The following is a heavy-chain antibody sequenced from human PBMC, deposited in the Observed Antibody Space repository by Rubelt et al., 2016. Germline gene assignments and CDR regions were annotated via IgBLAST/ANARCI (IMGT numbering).Heavy chain of an antibody. Sequence: QVQLVQSGAEVKKPGASVKVSCKASGYTFTSYGISWVRQAPGQGLEWMGWISAYNGNTNYAQKLQGRVTMTTDTSTSTAYMALRSLRSADTAVYYCASMYSSSWYRGWFDPWGQGTLVTVSS. CDR2: ISAYNGNT. D-gene: IGHD6-13*01. CDR1: GYTFTSYG. J-gene: IGHJ5*02. CDR3: ASMYSSSWYRGWFDP. V-gene: IGHV1-18*01.